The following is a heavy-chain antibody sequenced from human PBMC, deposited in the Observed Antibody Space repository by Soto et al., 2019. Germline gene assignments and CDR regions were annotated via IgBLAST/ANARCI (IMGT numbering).Heavy chain of an antibody. J-gene: IGHJ6*02. CDR1: GYTFTNYW. Sequence: GESLKISCKGSGYTFTNYWIGWVRQMPGKGPEWMGIIYPGDSDTKYNPSFQGQVTISADKSITTTYLQWSSLKASDTAIYYCAASIFYYGMDVWGQGTTVTVPS. CDR3: AASIFYYGMDV. V-gene: IGHV5-51*01. CDR2: IYPGDSDT.